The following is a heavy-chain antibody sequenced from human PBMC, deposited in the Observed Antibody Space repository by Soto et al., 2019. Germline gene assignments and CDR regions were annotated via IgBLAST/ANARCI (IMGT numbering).Heavy chain of an antibody. CDR3: ASSSGTLVAASWVFRY. CDR2: ISGSDGTT. J-gene: IGHJ4*02. Sequence: EVQLLESGGGLVQPGGSLRLSCAASGFTYTTYAMSWVRQAPGKGLEWVSSISGSDGTTFYADSVKGRFTISRDNSKHILYLQMNSGRAEDTAIYYCASSSGTLVAASWVFRYCGQGTLVTVSS. V-gene: IGHV3-23*01. D-gene: IGHD2-15*01. CDR1: GFTYTTYA.